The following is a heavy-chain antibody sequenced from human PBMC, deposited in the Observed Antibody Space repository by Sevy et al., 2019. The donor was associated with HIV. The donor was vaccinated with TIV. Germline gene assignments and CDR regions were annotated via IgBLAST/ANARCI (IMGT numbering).Heavy chain of an antibody. CDR1: GYTFLTYG. J-gene: IGHJ3*01. V-gene: IGHV1-18*01. CDR3: VRDGWDGSYSPDVYNV. D-gene: IGHD1-26*01. Sequence: ASVKVSCQASGYTFLTYGVSWVRQAPGQGLEWVGWIGVSHDETKYAQNLQGRVTLTADKSTLTAQLEVRSLTFDDTAMYYCVRDGWDGSYSPDVYNVWGQGTMVTVSS. CDR2: IGVSHDET.